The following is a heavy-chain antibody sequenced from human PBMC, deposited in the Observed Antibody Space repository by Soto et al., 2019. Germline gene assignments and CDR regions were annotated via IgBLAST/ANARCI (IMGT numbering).Heavy chain of an antibody. CDR3: ARSYYDFWSGYDYYYYYMDV. D-gene: IGHD3-3*01. CDR1: GFTFSSYS. CDR2: ISSSSSYI. V-gene: IGHV3-21*01. Sequence: ESGGGLVKPGGSLRLSCAASGFTFSSYSMNWVRQAPGKGLEWVSSISSSSSYIYYADSVKGRFTISRDNAKNSLYLQMNSLRAEDTAVYYCARSYYDFWSGYDYYYYYMDVWGKGTTVTVSS. J-gene: IGHJ6*03.